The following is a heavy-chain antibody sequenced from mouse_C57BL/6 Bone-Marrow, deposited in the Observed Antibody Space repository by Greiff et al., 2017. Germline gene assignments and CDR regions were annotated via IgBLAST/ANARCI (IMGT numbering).Heavy chain of an antibody. CDR3: ARAPFYDGYGPYYAMDY. J-gene: IGHJ4*01. D-gene: IGHD2-3*01. Sequence: EVQRVESGPGLVKPSPSLSLTCSVTGYSITSGYYWNWIRQFPGNKLEWMGYISYDGSNNYNPSLKNRISITRDTSKNQFFLKLNSVTTEDTATYYCARAPFYDGYGPYYAMDYWGQGTSVTVSS. CDR1: GYSITSGYY. V-gene: IGHV3-6*01. CDR2: ISYDGSN.